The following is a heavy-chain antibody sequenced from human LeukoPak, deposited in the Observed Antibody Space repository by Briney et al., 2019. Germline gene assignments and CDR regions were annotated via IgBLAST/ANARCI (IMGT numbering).Heavy chain of an antibody. D-gene: IGHD3-16*01. Sequence: GGSLRLSCATSGFTFSSYLMIWVRQAPGKGLQWVANIKEDGSAKYYLDSVQGRFIISRDNAKNSLYVQMHSLRVEDTAVYYCARESLLGGIDYWGQGALVTVSS. J-gene: IGHJ4*02. V-gene: IGHV3-7*04. CDR3: ARESLLGGIDY. CDR1: GFTFSSYL. CDR2: IKEDGSAK.